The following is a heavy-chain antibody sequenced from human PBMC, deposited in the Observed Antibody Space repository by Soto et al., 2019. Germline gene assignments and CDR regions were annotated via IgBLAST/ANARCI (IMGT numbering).Heavy chain of an antibody. Sequence: EVQLLESGGGLVQPGGSLRLSCAASGFTFSSYAMRWVRQAPGKGLEWVSAISGSGDSPYYADSVKGRFTISRDNSKNTLYLQMNSRRAEDTAVYYCARRSSGSYYDYWGQGTLVTVSS. J-gene: IGHJ4*02. D-gene: IGHD1-26*01. CDR1: GFTFSSYA. CDR2: ISGSGDSP. V-gene: IGHV3-23*01. CDR3: ARRSSGSYYDY.